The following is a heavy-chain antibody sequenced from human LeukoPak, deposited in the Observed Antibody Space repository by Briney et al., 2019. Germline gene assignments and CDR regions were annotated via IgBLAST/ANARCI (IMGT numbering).Heavy chain of an antibody. CDR2: IYSGNGGR. V-gene: IGHV1-46*01. Sequence: ASVTDSCKICGYTFTNNHIHWMGQAPGQGLDWMGTIYSGNGGRNYAQAFQGRVTMTGDTSTTPVYMELSSLRSDDTAIYYCAREPPRACHFDFWGQGTLLTVCS. CDR1: GYTFTNNH. D-gene: IGHD1-14*01. CDR3: AREPPRACHFDF. J-gene: IGHJ4*02.